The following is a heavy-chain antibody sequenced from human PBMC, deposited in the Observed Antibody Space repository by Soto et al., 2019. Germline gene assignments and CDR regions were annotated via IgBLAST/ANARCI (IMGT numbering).Heavy chain of an antibody. D-gene: IGHD3-9*01. J-gene: IGHJ6*02. Sequence: ASVKVSCKASGYTFTSYDINWVRQATGQGLEWMGWMNPNSGNTGYAQKFQGRVTMTRNTSISTAYMELSSLRSEDTAVYYCASRYYDILTGYYGYYGMDVWGQGTTVTVSS. V-gene: IGHV1-8*01. CDR2: MNPNSGNT. CDR3: ASRYYDILTGYYGYYGMDV. CDR1: GYTFTSYD.